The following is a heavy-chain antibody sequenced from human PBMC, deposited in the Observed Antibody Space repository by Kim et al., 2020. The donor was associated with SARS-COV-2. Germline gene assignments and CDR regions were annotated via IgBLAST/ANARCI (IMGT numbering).Heavy chain of an antibody. CDR2: IYYSGST. J-gene: IGHJ4*02. V-gene: IGHV4-31*03. D-gene: IGHD3-22*01. CDR3: ARAKQGGMIVVVIRAFDY. Sequence: SETLSLTCTVSGGSISSGGYYWSWIRQHPGKGLEWIGYIYYSGSTYYNPSLKSRVTISVDTSKNPLYLKLSSVTAADTAVDYCARAKQGGMIVVVIRAFDYWGQGTLVTVSS. CDR1: GGSISSGGYY.